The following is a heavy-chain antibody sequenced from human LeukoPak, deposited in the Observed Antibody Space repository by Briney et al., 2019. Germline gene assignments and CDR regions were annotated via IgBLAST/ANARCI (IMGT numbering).Heavy chain of an antibody. J-gene: IGHJ5*02. Sequence: PSETLSLTCAVYGGSFSGYYWSWIRQPPGKGLEWIGEINHSGSTNYNPSLKSRVTISVDTSKNQFSLKLSSVTAADTAVYYCARHSDIWFGELSGVNWFDPWGQGTLVTVSS. CDR3: ARHSDIWFGELSGVNWFDP. D-gene: IGHD3-10*01. CDR2: INHSGST. V-gene: IGHV4-34*01. CDR1: GGSFSGYY.